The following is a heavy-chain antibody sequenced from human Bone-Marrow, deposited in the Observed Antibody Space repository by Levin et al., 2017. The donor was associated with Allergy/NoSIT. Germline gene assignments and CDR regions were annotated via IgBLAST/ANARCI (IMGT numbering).Heavy chain of an antibody. J-gene: IGHJ4*02. Sequence: GGSLRLSCTASGFTFSSYSFHWVRQTPGKGLEWLAVISYDGKNEYVADSVKGRFTISRDNSENTLFLNMDSLKLEDTALYSCSRARYPGYGRGSTFPDFWGQGTLVTVSS. CDR3: SRARYPGYGRGSTFPDF. D-gene: IGHD5-12*01. CDR1: GFTFSSYS. V-gene: IGHV3-30*04. CDR2: ISYDGKNE.